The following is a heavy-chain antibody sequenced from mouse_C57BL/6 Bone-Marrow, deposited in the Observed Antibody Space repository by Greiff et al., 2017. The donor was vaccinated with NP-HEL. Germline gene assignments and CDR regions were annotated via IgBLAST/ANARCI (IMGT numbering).Heavy chain of an antibody. D-gene: IGHD2-1*01. Sequence: VKLMESGPGLVAPSQSLSITCTVSGFSLTSYGVDWVRQPPGKGLEWLGVIWGGGSTNYNSALMSRLSISKDNSKSQVFLKMNSLQTDDTAMYYCALIYYGNYGAMDYWGQGTSVTVSS. CDR1: GFSLTSYG. V-gene: IGHV2-9*01. J-gene: IGHJ4*01. CDR3: ALIYYGNYGAMDY. CDR2: IWGGGST.